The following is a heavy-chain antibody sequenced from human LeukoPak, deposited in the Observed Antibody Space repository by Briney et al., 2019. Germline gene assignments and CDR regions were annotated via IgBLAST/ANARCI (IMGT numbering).Heavy chain of an antibody. D-gene: IGHD6-13*01. CDR3: ATGYSSSWYGVYYYYGMDV. CDR2: IYYSGST. J-gene: IGHJ6*02. CDR1: GGSISSYY. V-gene: IGHV4-59*01. Sequence: PSETLSLTCTVSGGSISSYYWSWIRQPPGKGLEWIGYIYYSGSTNYNPSLKSRVTISVDTSKNQFSLKLSSVTAADTAVYYCATGYSSSWYGVYYYYGMDVWGQGTTVTVSS.